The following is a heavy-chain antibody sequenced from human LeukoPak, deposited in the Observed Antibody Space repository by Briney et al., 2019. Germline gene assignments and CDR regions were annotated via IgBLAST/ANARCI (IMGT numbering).Heavy chain of an antibody. CDR1: GFTFTKYW. V-gene: IGHV3-7*03. J-gene: IGHJ4*02. D-gene: IGHD3-9*01. CDR3: ARDVVLTGTDYFDY. CDR2: INQDGSER. Sequence: GGSLRLSCAASGFTFTKYWMTWVRQDPGKGLEWVANINQDGSERFYVDSVKGRFTISRDNAKNSLSLQMNSLGVEDTAVYYRARDVVLTGTDYFDYWGQGTLVTVSS.